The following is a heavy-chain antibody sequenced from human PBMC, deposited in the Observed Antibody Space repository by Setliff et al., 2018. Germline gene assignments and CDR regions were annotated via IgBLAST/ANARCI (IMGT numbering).Heavy chain of an antibody. J-gene: IGHJ4*02. Sequence: SVKVSCKASGGTFSSYAISWVRQAPGQGLEWMGGIIPILGIANYAQKFQGRVTITADESTSTAYMELSSLRSEDTAVYYCARDLGSPNYYWGQGTLVTVSS. CDR3: ARDLGSPNYY. V-gene: IGHV1-69*10. CDR1: GGTFSSYA. CDR2: IIPILGIA. D-gene: IGHD2-15*01.